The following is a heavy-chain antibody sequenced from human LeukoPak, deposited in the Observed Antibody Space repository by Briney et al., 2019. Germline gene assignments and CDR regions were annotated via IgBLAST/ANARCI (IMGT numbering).Heavy chain of an antibody. CDR2: IYHGGST. J-gene: IGHJ4*02. Sequence: SETLSLTCTVSGGSISGSFWSWIRQPPGKGLEYIGYIYHGGSTNYNPSLKSRVTISVDTSKNQFSLKLTSVTAADTAVYYCAREHDCPNGVCFTDYWGQGTLVTVSS. CDR3: AREHDCPNGVCFTDY. V-gene: IGHV4-59*12. CDR1: GGSISGSF. D-gene: IGHD2-8*01.